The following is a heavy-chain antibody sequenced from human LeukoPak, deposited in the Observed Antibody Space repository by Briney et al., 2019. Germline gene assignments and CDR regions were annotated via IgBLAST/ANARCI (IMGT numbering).Heavy chain of an antibody. J-gene: IGHJ4*02. D-gene: IGHD3-3*01. CDR2: ISSSSSYI. CDR1: GFTFSSYS. CDR3: ARGADYDFWSGPVYYFDY. V-gene: IGHV3-21*01. Sequence: GGSLGLSCAASGFTFSSYSMNWVRQAPGKGLEWVSSISSSSSYIYYADSVKGRFTISRDNAKNSLYLQMNSLRAEDTAVYYCARGADYDFWSGPVYYFDYWGQGTLVTVSS.